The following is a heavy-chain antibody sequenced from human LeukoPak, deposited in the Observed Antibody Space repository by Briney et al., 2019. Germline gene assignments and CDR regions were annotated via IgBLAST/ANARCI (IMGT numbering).Heavy chain of an antibody. CDR3: ARATLVGATISLDY. D-gene: IGHD1-26*01. CDR1: GGSFSGYY. J-gene: IGHJ4*02. Sequence: SETLSLTCAVYGGSFSGYYWNWIRQPPGKGLEWIGEINHSGSTNYNPSLKSRVTISVDTSKNQFSLKLSSVTAADTAVYYCARATLVGATISLDYWGQGTLVTVSS. V-gene: IGHV4-34*01. CDR2: INHSGST.